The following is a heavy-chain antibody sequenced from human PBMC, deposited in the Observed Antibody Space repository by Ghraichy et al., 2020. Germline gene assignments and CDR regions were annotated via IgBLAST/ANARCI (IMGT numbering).Heavy chain of an antibody. CDR1: GGSISSYY. J-gene: IGHJ3*02. V-gene: IGHV4-59*01. D-gene: IGHD1-26*01. Sequence: SETLSLTCSVSGGSISSYYWTWIRQSPGKGLEWIGYIHYSGTTKYNPSLSGRVTISVDTSRNQFSLMLSSVTAADTAIYYCARPRDNSGSYPARFAFDIWGQGTMVTVSS. CDR3: ARPRDNSGSYPARFAFDI. CDR2: IHYSGTT.